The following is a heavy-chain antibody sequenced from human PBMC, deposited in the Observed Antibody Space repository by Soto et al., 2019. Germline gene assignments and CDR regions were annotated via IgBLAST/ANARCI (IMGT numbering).Heavy chain of an antibody. V-gene: IGHV5-51*01. J-gene: IGHJ4*02. D-gene: IGHD3-9*01. CDR3: ARHATYYDILSGYYFDY. Sequence: LKISCKGSGYTFSSYRIGWVRQVPGKGLEWMGIISPGDSDTKYSQSFQGQVTISADKSISTAYLQWNSLRASDTAMYYCARHATYYDILSGYYFDYWGQGTLVTVSS. CDR1: GYTFSSYR. CDR2: ISPGDSDT.